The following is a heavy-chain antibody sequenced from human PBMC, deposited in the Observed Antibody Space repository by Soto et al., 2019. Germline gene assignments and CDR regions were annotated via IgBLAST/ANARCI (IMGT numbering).Heavy chain of an antibody. CDR3: ARDKVAGTILNYYYYMDV. D-gene: IGHD6-19*01. CDR2: IWYDGSNK. J-gene: IGHJ6*03. Sequence: GGSLRLSCAASGFTFSSYGMHWVRQAPGKGLEWVAVIWYDGSNKYYADSVKGRFTISRDNSKNTLYLQMNSLRAEDTAVYYCARDKVAGTILNYYYYMDVWGKGTTVTVSS. CDR1: GFTFSSYG. V-gene: IGHV3-33*01.